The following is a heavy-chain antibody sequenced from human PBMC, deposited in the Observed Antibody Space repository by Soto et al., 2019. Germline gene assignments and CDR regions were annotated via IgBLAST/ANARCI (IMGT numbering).Heavy chain of an antibody. Sequence: ASVKVSCKASGYTFTSYGISWVRQAPGQGLEWMGWISAYNGNTNYAQKLQGRVTMTTDTSTSTAYMELRSLRSDDTAVYYCARDVHGYYDFWSGYYTDYYYYGMDVWGQGTTGTV. J-gene: IGHJ6*02. CDR3: ARDVHGYYDFWSGYYTDYYYYGMDV. CDR1: GYTFTSYG. V-gene: IGHV1-18*04. CDR2: ISAYNGNT. D-gene: IGHD3-3*01.